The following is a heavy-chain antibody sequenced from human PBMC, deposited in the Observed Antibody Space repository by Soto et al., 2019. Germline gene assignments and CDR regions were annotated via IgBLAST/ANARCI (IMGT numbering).Heavy chain of an antibody. D-gene: IGHD1-20*01. CDR1: GFNVGAFA. V-gene: IGHV3-23*01. J-gene: IGHJ4*02. CDR2: ISVSDAFI. Sequence: EVQLLESGGDLVQPGGSLRLSCAASGFNVGAFAVNWVRQAPGKGLEWVSGISVSDAFIYYADSVRGRFSISRDASENILYLQMTILRVDDTALYYCTRETVASITGLDYWGPGTLVTVSS. CDR3: TRETVASITGLDY.